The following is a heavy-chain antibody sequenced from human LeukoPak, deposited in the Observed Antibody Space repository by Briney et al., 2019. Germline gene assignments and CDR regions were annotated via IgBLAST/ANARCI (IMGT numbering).Heavy chain of an antibody. V-gene: IGHV3-11*01. Sequence: GGPLRLSCAASGFTFSDYYMSWIRQAPGKGLGWVSYISSSGSTIYYADSVKGQFTISRDNAKNSLYLQMNSLRAEDTAVYYCARESTVAAYYFDYWGQGTLVTVSS. D-gene: IGHD2-15*01. J-gene: IGHJ4*02. CDR3: ARESTVAAYYFDY. CDR1: GFTFSDYY. CDR2: ISSSGSTI.